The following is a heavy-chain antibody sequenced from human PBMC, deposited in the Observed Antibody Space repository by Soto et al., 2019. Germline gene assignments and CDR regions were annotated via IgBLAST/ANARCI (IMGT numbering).Heavy chain of an antibody. CDR3: ARPHYDILTGYSPFDY. V-gene: IGHV4-39*01. J-gene: IGHJ4*02. CDR1: GGSISSSSYY. Sequence: SETLSLTCTVSGGSISSSSYYWGWIRQPPGKGLEWIGSIYYSGSTYYNPSLKSRVTISVDTSKNQFSLKLSSVTAADTAVYYCARPHYDILTGYSPFDYWGQGTLVTVSS. D-gene: IGHD3-9*01. CDR2: IYYSGST.